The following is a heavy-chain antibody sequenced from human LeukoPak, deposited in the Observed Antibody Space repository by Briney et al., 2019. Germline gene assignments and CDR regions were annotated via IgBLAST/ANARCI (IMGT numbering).Heavy chain of an antibody. V-gene: IGHV3-23*01. Sequence: PGGSLRLSCAASGFSFSSYAMNWVRQAPGKGLEWVSVISGSGGSTYYADSVKGRFTISRDNSKNTLDLQMNSLRAEDTAVYYCACPRITGTSRPFDYWGQGTLVTVSS. CDR3: ACPRITGTSRPFDY. J-gene: IGHJ4*02. CDR2: ISGSGGST. CDR1: GFSFSSYA. D-gene: IGHD1-7*01.